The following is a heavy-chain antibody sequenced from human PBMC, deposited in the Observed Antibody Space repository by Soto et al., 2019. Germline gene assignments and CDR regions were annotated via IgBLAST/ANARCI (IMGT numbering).Heavy chain of an antibody. CDR1: GGSIDSGDYY. D-gene: IGHD1-20*01. CDR3: ARDFLTPGFYYYYGMDV. V-gene: IGHV4-61*08. J-gene: IGHJ6*02. CDR2: IYYSGST. Sequence: SETLSLTCTVSGGSIDSGDYYWSWIRQPPGKGLEWIGYIYYSGSTNYNPSLKSRVTISVDTSKNQFSLKLSSVTAADTAVYYCARDFLTPGFYYYYGMDVWGQGTTVTVSS.